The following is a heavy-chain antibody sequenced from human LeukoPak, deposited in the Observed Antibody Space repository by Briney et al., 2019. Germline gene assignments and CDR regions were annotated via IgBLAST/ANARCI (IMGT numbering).Heavy chain of an antibody. J-gene: IGHJ4*02. CDR1: GYTFTGYY. V-gene: IGHV1-2*02. CDR2: INPNSGGT. Sequence: GASVKVSCKASGYTFTGYYMHWVRQALGQGLEWMGWINPNSGGTNYAQKFQGRVTMTRDTSISTAYMELSRLRSDDTAVYYCARAVLRFLEWLFPLGYWGQGTLVTVSS. D-gene: IGHD3-3*01. CDR3: ARAVLRFLEWLFPLGY.